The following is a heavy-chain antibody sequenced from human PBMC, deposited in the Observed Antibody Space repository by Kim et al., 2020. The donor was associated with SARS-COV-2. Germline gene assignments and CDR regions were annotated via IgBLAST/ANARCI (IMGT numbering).Heavy chain of an antibody. D-gene: IGHD3-10*01. CDR3: PRVGGARVRGVTRIDY. CDR1: GYTFTSYG. Sequence: ASVKVSCKASGYTFTSYGISWVRQAPGQGLEWMGWISAYNGNTNYAQKLQGRVTMTTDTSTSTAYMELRSLRSDDTAVYYCPRVGGARVRGVTRIDYWGQGTLVTVSS. V-gene: IGHV1-18*04. J-gene: IGHJ4*02. CDR2: ISAYNGNT.